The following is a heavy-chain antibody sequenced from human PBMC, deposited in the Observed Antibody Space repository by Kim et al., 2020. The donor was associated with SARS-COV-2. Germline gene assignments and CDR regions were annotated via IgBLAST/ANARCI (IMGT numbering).Heavy chain of an antibody. V-gene: IGHV1-24*01. D-gene: IGHD3-10*01. Sequence: QKFQGRVTMTENTSTDTAYMELSSLRSEDTAVYYCATVTYGSGSYYYFDYWGQGTLVTVSS. J-gene: IGHJ4*02. CDR3: ATVTYGSGSYYYFDY.